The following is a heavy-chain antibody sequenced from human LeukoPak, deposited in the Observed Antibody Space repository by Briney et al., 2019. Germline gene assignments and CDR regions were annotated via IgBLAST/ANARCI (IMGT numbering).Heavy chain of an antibody. CDR2: ISYDGSNK. CDR1: GFTSSSYG. V-gene: IGHV3-30*18. Sequence: PGGSLRLSCAASGFTSSSYGMHWVRQAPGKGLEWVAVISYDGSNKYYADSVKGRFTISRDNSKNTLYLQMNSLRAEDTAVYYCAKGDRGYSYGPDYWGQGTLVTVSS. CDR3: AKGDRGYSYGPDY. J-gene: IGHJ4*02. D-gene: IGHD5-18*01.